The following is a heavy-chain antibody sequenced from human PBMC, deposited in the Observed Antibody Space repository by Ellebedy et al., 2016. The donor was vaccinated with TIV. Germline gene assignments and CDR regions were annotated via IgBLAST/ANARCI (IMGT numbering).Heavy chain of an antibody. Sequence: GGSLRLSXAASGFTFTTYAMTWVRQAPGKGLEWVSAISSSGGSTYYADSVKGRFTISRDNSNNTLHLQMNSLRPEDTAMYYCARDSGDTTTWWDNWFDPWGQGTLVTVSS. D-gene: IGHD2-8*02. V-gene: IGHV3-23*01. J-gene: IGHJ5*02. CDR3: ARDSGDTTTWWDNWFDP. CDR2: ISSSGGST. CDR1: GFTFTTYA.